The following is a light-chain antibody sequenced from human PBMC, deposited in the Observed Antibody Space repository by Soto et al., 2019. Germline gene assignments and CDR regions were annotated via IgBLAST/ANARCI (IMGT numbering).Light chain of an antibody. J-gene: IGKJ1*01. Sequence: EIVLTQSPATLSLSPGERATLSCRASQSVSSYLAWYQQKPGQAPRLLIYDAYNRATGIPARFSGSGSGTDVTLTISSLGPEDFAVYYCQQRSKWPETFGQGTKVEI. V-gene: IGKV3-11*01. CDR3: QQRSKWPET. CDR2: DAY. CDR1: QSVSSY.